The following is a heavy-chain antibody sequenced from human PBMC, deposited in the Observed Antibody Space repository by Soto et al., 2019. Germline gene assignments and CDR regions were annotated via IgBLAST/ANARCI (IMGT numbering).Heavy chain of an antibody. CDR1: GFTFSRDG. CDR2: ITDNGGSA. V-gene: IGHV3-23*01. D-gene: IGHD4-17*01. Sequence: GESLKISCAASGFTFSRDGMSWVRQAPGKGLEWVSLITDNGGSAYYADSVKGRFTISRDNTKNMLFLQMNSLRAEDTAVYYCAKERATTTAFDYWGQGALVTVSS. J-gene: IGHJ4*02. CDR3: AKERATTTAFDY.